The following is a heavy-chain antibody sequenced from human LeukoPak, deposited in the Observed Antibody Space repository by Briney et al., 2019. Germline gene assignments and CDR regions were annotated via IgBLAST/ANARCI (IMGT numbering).Heavy chain of an antibody. V-gene: IGHV3-21*01. CDR2: ISTSSSYI. J-gene: IGHJ4*02. CDR3: ARVGLYYFDY. Sequence: GGSLRLSCAASGFTFSSYSMNWVRQGPGKGLEWVSCISTSSSYIYYADSVKGRFTISRDNAKNSLYLHMNSLRAEDTAVYYCARVGLYYFDYWGQGTLVTVSS. CDR1: GFTFSSYS.